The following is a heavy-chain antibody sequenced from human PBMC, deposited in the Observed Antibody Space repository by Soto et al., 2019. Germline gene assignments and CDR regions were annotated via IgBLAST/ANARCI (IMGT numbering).Heavy chain of an antibody. J-gene: IGHJ4*02. D-gene: IGHD3-10*01. Sequence: SETLSLTCAVSGYSISSGYYWGWIRQPPGKGLEWIGRIYHSGSTYYNPSLKSRVTISVDTSKNHFSLKLSSVTAADTAVNYCARSVDRVMVWGVITLWGQGTMVTVSS. CDR1: GYSISSGYY. V-gene: IGHV4-38-2*01. CDR2: IYHSGST. CDR3: ARSVDRVMVWGVITL.